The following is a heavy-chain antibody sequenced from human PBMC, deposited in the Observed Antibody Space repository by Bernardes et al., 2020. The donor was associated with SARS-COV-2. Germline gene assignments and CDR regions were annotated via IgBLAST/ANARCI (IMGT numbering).Heavy chain of an antibody. J-gene: IGHJ6*02. CDR2: INPNSGGA. CDR3: ALPPSNYDRYGMDV. V-gene: IGHV1-2*02. D-gene: IGHD3-22*01. Sequence: ASVKVSCKAAGHTFTGYYIHWVRQAPGQGLEWMGWINPNSGGAIHAQNFQGRVTMTRDTSISTAYMELSRLRSDDPAMSYCALPPSNYDRYGMDVWGQGPTVTVSS. CDR1: GHTFTGYY.